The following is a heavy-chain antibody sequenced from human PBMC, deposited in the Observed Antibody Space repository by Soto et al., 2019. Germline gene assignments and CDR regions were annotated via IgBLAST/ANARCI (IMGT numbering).Heavy chain of an antibody. J-gene: IGHJ4*02. V-gene: IGHV3-48*01. Sequence: GGSLRLSCAASGFTFSSYSMNWVRQAPGKGLEWVSYISSSSSTIYYADSVKGRFTISRDNAKNSLYLQMNSLRAEDTAVYYCASDYGSGSYYAWDYWGQGTLVTVSS. CDR1: GFTFSSYS. D-gene: IGHD3-10*01. CDR3: ASDYGSGSYYAWDY. CDR2: ISSSSSTI.